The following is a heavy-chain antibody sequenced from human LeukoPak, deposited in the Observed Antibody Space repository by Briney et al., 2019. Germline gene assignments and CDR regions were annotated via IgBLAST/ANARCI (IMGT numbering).Heavy chain of an antibody. CDR3: ARQPVARSAFDI. V-gene: IGHV4-59*01. J-gene: IGHJ3*02. CDR2: IYYSGST. D-gene: IGHD2-2*01. Sequence: PSETLSLTCTVSGGSISSYYWSWIRQPPGEGLEWIGYIYYSGSTNYNPSLKSRVTISVDTSKNQFSLKLSSVTAADTAVYYCARQPVARSAFDIWGQGTMVTVSS. CDR1: GGSISSYY.